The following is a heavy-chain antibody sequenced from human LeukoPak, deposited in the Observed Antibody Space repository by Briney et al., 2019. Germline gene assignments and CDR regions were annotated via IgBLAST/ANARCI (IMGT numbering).Heavy chain of an antibody. CDR1: GFAFSSYD. D-gene: IGHD3-10*01. J-gene: IGHJ3*02. V-gene: IGHV3-13*04. CDR2: XXXXGDT. CDR3: ARAYRGYYGSGSYYNDAFDI. Sequence: GGSLRLSCAASGFAFSSYDMHWVRQATGKGLEWVSAXXXXGDTYYPGSVKGRFTISRENAKNSLYLQMNSLRAGDTAVYYCARAYRGYYGSGSYYNDAFDIWGQGTMVTVSS.